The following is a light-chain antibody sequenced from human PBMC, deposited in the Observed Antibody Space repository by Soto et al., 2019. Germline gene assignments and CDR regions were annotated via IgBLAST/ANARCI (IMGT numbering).Light chain of an antibody. CDR2: WAS. J-gene: IGKJ4*01. CDR3: QQYYSTFT. CDR1: QSVLYSSNNKNY. V-gene: IGKV4-1*01. Sequence: DIVMTQSPDSLAVSLGERATINCKSSQSVLYSSNNKNYLAWYQQKPGQPPKLLIYWASTRESGVPDRFSGSRSGTEFTLTMRSMQAEDVAVYFCQQYYSTFTFGGGTKLKIK.